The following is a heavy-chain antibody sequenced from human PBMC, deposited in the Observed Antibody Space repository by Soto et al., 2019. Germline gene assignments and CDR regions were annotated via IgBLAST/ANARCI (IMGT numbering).Heavy chain of an antibody. Sequence: EVQLLESGGGLVQPGGSLRLSCAASGFTFSSYALNWVRQAPGKGLEWVSVISGSGDNTYYADSVKGRFTISGDSSKNTLYLQMNSLRAEDTAVYYCAKDLGTDDFWSAYYTYSYMDVWGKGTTVTVSS. D-gene: IGHD3-3*01. CDR3: AKDLGTDDFWSAYYTYSYMDV. J-gene: IGHJ6*03. CDR1: GFTFSSYA. CDR2: ISGSGDNT. V-gene: IGHV3-23*01.